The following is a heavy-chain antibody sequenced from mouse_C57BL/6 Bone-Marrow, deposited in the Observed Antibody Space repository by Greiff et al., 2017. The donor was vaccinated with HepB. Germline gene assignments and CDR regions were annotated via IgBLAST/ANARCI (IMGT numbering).Heavy chain of an antibody. Sequence: VQLQQSGAELVKPGASVKISCKASGYAFSSYWMNWVKQRPGKGLEWIGQIYPGDGDTNYNGKFKGKAALTADKSSSTAYMQLSSLTSEDSAVYFCARDDGYYFYAMDYWGQGTSVTVSS. CDR2: IYPGDGDT. CDR1: GYAFSSYW. J-gene: IGHJ4*01. CDR3: ARDDGYYFYAMDY. V-gene: IGHV1-80*01. D-gene: IGHD2-3*01.